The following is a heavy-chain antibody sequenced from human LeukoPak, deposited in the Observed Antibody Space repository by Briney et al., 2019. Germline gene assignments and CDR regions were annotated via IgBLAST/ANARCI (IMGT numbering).Heavy chain of an antibody. CDR1: PGSTDSGLYY. CDR2: ISNNGGT. Sequence: PSETLSLTCAVSPGSTDSGLYYWTWIRQPAGKGLEWIGRISNNGGTAYNPSLRSRVTITLDTSNNHLSLKVTSVTAADTAVYYCARETKDIYSPSWGLYDTYYYIDAWGKGTTVTVSS. J-gene: IGHJ6*03. CDR3: ARETKDIYSPSWGLYDTYYYIDA. V-gene: IGHV4-61*02. D-gene: IGHD5/OR15-5a*01.